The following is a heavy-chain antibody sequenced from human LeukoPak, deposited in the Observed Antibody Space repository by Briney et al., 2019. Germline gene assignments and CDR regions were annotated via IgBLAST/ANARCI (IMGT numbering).Heavy chain of an antibody. CDR3: GRWGITAALDR. CDR2: IRPDGHDK. J-gene: IGHJ5*02. V-gene: IGHV3-7*01. CDR1: GFIFRDYW. Sequence: GGSLRLSCAVSGFIFRDYWMAWVRQAPGEGLEGVANIRPDGHDKYYVESVRGRFTISRDNAQNSLSLQMDSLRVEDSAVYHCGRWGITAALDRWGQGTLVSVSS. D-gene: IGHD2-2*01.